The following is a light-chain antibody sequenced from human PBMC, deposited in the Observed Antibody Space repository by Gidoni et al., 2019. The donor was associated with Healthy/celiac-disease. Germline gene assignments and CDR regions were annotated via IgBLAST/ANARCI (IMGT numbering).Light chain of an antibody. CDR2: DAS. CDR1: QSISSW. CDR3: QHYNYYSYT. J-gene: IGKJ2*01. Sequence: DIQMTPSPSTLSASVGDSVTITCLASQSISSWLAWYQQTPGKAPKLLIYDASSLESGVPARFSGSGSGTECTLTISSLQPDDFATYYCQHYNYYSYTFXQXTKLEIK. V-gene: IGKV1-5*01.